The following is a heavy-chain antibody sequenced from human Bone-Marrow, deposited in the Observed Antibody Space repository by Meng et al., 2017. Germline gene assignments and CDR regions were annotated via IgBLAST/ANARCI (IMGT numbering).Heavy chain of an antibody. V-gene: IGHV1-18*01. Sequence: ASVKVSCKASGYTFTSYGISWVRQAPGQGLEWIGWIIAYNGNTNYAQKLQGRVTMTTDTSKSTAYIELRSLRSDDTAVYYCERGGYDRVLYHDGFDIWGQGTMVTVSS. CDR2: IIAYNGNT. D-gene: IGHD3-22*01. J-gene: IGHJ3*02. CDR1: GYTFTSYG. CDR3: ERGGYDRVLYHDGFDI.